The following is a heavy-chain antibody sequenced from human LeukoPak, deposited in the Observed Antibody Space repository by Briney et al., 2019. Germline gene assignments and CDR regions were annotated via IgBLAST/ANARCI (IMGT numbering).Heavy chain of an antibody. CDR1: GFTFSTYG. CDR2: ISYDGKNI. Sequence: GGSLRLSCAASGFTFSTYGMHWVRQAPGKGLEWVAVISYDGKNIFYADSVKGRFTISRDNSKNTLYLQMNSLRAEDTAVYYCARDSDSSWGYYFDYWGQGTLVTVSS. D-gene: IGHD6-13*01. CDR3: ARDSDSSWGYYFDY. V-gene: IGHV3-30*03. J-gene: IGHJ4*02.